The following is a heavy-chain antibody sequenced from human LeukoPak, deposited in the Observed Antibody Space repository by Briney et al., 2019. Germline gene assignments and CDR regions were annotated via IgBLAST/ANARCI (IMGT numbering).Heavy chain of an antibody. V-gene: IGHV4-59*01. Sequence: PSETLSLTCTVSGGSISSYYWSWIRQPPGKGLEWIGYIYYSGSTNYNPSLKSRVTISVDTSKNQFSLKLTSVTAADTAVYYCARHRYSLPVPFDYWGQGTLVTVSS. J-gene: IGHJ4*02. CDR2: IYYSGST. D-gene: IGHD5-18*01. CDR3: ARHRYSLPVPFDY. CDR1: GGSISSYY.